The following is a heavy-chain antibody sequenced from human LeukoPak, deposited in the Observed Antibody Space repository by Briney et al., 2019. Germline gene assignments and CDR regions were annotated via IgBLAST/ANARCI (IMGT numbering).Heavy chain of an antibody. CDR2: ISYDGNNK. D-gene: IGHD6-13*01. V-gene: IGHV3-30-3*01. Sequence: PGGSLRLSCAASGFTFSSYAMHWVRQAPGKGLEWVAVISYDGNNKYYGDSVKGRFTISRDNSKNTLYLQMNSLSSEDTAVYYCASSRGYSSSWYLDYWGQGTLVTVSS. CDR1: GFTFSSYA. J-gene: IGHJ4*02. CDR3: ASSRGYSSSWYLDY.